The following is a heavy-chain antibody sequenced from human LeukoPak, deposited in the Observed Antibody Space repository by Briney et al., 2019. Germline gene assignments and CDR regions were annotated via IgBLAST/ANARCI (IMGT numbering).Heavy chain of an antibody. CDR1: GFTFSSYS. D-gene: IGHD3-10*01. CDR3: AKGLYGSGSYDY. CDR2: LSGSGGST. Sequence: GGSLRLSCAASGFTFSSYSMNWVRQAPGKGLEWVSGLSGSGGSTYYADSVKGRFTISRDNSKNTLFLQMNSLRAEDTAVYHCAKGLYGSGSYDYWGQGTLATVSS. V-gene: IGHV3-23*01. J-gene: IGHJ4*02.